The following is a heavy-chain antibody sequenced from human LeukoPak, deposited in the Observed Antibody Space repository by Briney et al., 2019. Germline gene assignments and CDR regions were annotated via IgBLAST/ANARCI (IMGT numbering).Heavy chain of an antibody. J-gene: IGHJ6*03. V-gene: IGHV3-23*01. CDR3: ARGEVVTASLPDYFYYYMDV. Sequence: GGSLRLSCAASEFPFSNYGMSWVRQAPGKGLEWVSSISTSGGSTYYADSVKGRFTISRDNAKNSLFLQMNSLRAEDTAVYYCARGEVVTASLPDYFYYYMDVWGKGTTVTISS. CDR1: EFPFSNYG. CDR2: ISTSGGST. D-gene: IGHD2-21*02.